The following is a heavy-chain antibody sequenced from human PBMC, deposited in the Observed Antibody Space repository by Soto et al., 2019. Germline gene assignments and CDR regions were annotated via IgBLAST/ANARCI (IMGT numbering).Heavy chain of an antibody. D-gene: IGHD3-16*01. CDR1: GGYISDYY. V-gene: IGHV4-59*08. J-gene: IGHJ3*02. CDR2: IYYSDT. CDR3: ARRPRYGNAFDI. Sequence: PLETMSHTCTVSGGYISDYYWNWIRQPPGKGLEWIGYIYYSDTNYSPSLKSRVTISVDTSRTQFSLKLSSVTAVDTAVYYCARRPRYGNAFDIWGQGTMVTVSS.